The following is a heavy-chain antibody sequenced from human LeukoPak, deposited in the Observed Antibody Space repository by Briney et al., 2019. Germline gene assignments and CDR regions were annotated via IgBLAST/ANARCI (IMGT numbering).Heavy chain of an antibody. V-gene: IGHV3-48*03. D-gene: IGHD6-19*01. CDR3: ATSYSSGWYYFDY. CDR2: ISSSGSTI. J-gene: IGHJ4*02. CDR1: GFTFSSYE. Sequence: GGSLRLSCAASGFTFSSYEMNWVRQAPGRGLEWVSYISSSGSTIYYADSVKGRFTISRDNAKNSLYLQMNSLRAEDTAVYYCATSYSSGWYYFDYWGQGTLVTVSS.